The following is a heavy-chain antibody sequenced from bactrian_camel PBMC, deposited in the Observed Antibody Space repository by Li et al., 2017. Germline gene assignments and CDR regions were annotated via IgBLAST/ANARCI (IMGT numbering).Heavy chain of an antibody. Sequence: HVQLVESGGGLVQPGGSLRLSCTASGDIDSSNCMAWSRQAPGKEREGVAAIYTGGGSTLYADSVKGRFTISRDNAKNTLYLQLNNLKTEDTAMYYCTRDRGLAVPAGSSDYWAQGTQVTVS. CDR1: GDIDSSNC. V-gene: IGHV3S1*01. D-gene: IGHD2*01. CDR3: TRDRGLAVPAGSSDY. J-gene: IGHJ4*01. CDR2: IYTGGGST.